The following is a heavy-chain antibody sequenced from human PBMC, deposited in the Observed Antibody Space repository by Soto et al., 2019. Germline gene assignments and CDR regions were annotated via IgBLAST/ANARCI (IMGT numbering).Heavy chain of an antibody. J-gene: IGHJ6*02. Sequence: GGSLRLSCAASGFTFSSYAMSWVRQAPGKGLEWVSAISGSGSTYYADSVKGRFTISRDNSKNTLYLQMNSLRAEDTAVYYCAKDGSPYYDFSHMDVWGQGTTVTVSS. CDR3: AKDGSPYYDFSHMDV. D-gene: IGHD3-3*01. CDR1: GFTFSSYA. V-gene: IGHV3-23*01. CDR2: ISGSGST.